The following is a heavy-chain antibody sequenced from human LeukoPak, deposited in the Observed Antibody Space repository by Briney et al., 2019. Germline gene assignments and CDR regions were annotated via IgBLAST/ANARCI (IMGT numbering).Heavy chain of an antibody. Sequence: HPGGSLRLSCAASGFTFSDSTIHWVRQASGKGLEWVGHIRSKPNSYATAYAASVKGRFTISRDDLKNTAYLQMNSLKTEDTAVYYCTTFPSGSYSAYWGQGTLVTVSS. CDR2: IRSKPNSYAT. CDR1: GFTFSDST. CDR3: TTFPSGSYSAY. D-gene: IGHD1-26*01. J-gene: IGHJ4*02. V-gene: IGHV3-73*01.